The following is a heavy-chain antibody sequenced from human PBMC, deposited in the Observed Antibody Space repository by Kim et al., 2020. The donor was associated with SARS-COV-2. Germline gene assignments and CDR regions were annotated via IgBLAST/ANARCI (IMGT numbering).Heavy chain of an antibody. CDR1: GYTFTGYY. D-gene: IGHD3-22*01. Sequence: ASVKVSCKASGYTFTGYYMHWVRQAPGQGLEWMGRINPNSGGTNYAQKFQGSVTMTRDTSISTAYMELSRLRSDDTAVYYCARGDLPISYTMIVVDINDYWGQGTLVTVSS. J-gene: IGHJ4*02. V-gene: IGHV1-2*06. CDR2: INPNSGGT. CDR3: ARGDLPISYTMIVVDINDY.